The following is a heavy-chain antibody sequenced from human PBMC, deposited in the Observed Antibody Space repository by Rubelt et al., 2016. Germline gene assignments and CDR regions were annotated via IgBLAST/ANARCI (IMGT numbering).Heavy chain of an antibody. D-gene: IGHD3-22*01. Sequence: QLQLQESGPGLVKPSETLSLTCTVSGGSISSYYWSWIRQPPGKGLEWIGYIYYSGSTNYNPSLKSRVTVSVDTSKNQFSLKLSSVTAADTAVYYCARVESSGYNAFDIWGQGTMVTVSS. CDR3: ARVESSGYNAFDI. V-gene: IGHV4-59*01. CDR1: GGSISSYY. CDR2: IYYSGST. J-gene: IGHJ3*02.